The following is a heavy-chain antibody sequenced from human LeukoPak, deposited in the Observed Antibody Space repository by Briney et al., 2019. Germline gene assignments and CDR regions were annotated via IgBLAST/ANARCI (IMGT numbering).Heavy chain of an antibody. CDR2: IKSKTDGGTT. J-gene: IGHJ4*02. V-gene: IGHV3-15*01. CDR3: TTLKDYYDSSGYYLDY. D-gene: IGHD3-22*01. CDR1: GFTFNNAW. Sequence: GGSLRLSCTASGFTFNNAWMSWVRQAPGKGLEWIGRIKSKTDGGTTDYAAPVKGRFTISRDDSKNTLYLQMNSLKTEDTAVYYCTTLKDYYDSSGYYLDYWGQGTLVTVSS.